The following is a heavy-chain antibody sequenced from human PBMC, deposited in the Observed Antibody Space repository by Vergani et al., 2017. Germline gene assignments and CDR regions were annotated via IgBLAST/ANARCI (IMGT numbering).Heavy chain of an antibody. CDR1: GFPFSNYW. CDR3: ARDGWELLDYFYYMDV. V-gene: IGHV3-74*01. J-gene: IGHJ6*03. Sequence: VQLVESGGGLVQPGGSLRLSCTASGFPFSNYWMQWVRQAPGKGLMWVSRINSDGDSTIYADSVKGRFTISRDNAKNTLYLQMDSLRAEDTAVYYCARDGWELLDYFYYMDVWGKGTTVTVSS. D-gene: IGHD1-26*01. CDR2: INSDGDST.